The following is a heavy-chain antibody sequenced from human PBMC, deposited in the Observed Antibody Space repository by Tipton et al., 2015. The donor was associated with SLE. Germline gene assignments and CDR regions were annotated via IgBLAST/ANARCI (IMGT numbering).Heavy chain of an antibody. J-gene: IGHJ4*02. CDR2: INHSGST. CDR1: GGSISGYY. V-gene: IGHV4-34*01. Sequence: TLSLTCTVSGGSISGYYWSWIRQPPGKGLEWIGEINHSGSTNYNPSLKSRVTISVDTSKNQFSLKLSSLTAADTAVYYCARRDRYYDFWSIPGYFDYWGQGTLVTVSS. CDR3: ARRDRYYDFWSIPGYFDY. D-gene: IGHD3-3*01.